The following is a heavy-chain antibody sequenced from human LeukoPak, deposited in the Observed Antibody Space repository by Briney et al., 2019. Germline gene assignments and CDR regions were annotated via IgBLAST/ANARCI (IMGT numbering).Heavy chain of an antibody. V-gene: IGHV3-7*01. CDR3: ARGPDRLDY. CDR1: GFTFSRAW. J-gene: IGHJ4*02. CDR2: IKEDGSED. Sequence: PGGSLRLSCAASGFTFSRAWMSWVRQAPGKGLEWVANIKEDGSEDYYADSVKGRFAISKDNAKNLLYLQMNNLRAEDTAMYYCARGPDRLDYWGQGTLVTVSS.